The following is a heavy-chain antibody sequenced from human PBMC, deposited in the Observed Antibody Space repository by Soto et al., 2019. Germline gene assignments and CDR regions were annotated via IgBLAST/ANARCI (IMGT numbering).Heavy chain of an antibody. D-gene: IGHD3-3*01. CDR3: ARVGFWSGYYINYYYYMDV. Sequence: ASVKVSCKASGYTFTSYDINWVRQATGQGLEWMGWMNPNSGNTGYAQKFQGRVTMTRNTSISTAYMELSSLRSEDTAVYYCARVGFWSGYYINYYYYMDVWGKGTTVTVSS. V-gene: IGHV1-8*01. CDR1: GYTFTSYD. CDR2: MNPNSGNT. J-gene: IGHJ6*03.